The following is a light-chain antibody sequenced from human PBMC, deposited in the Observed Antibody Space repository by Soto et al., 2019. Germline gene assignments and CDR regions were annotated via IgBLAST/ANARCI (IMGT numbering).Light chain of an antibody. J-gene: IGLJ1*01. Sequence: QSALTQPASVSGSPGQSITISCTGTSSEVRGYNYVAWYQQHPGKALKLMIYEVSNRPSGFSNRFSGSKSGNTASLTLSGVQAEDEAGYYCSSYRSSSTPYVCGTGSKLTVL. CDR1: SSEVRGYNY. CDR3: SSYRSSSTPYV. V-gene: IGLV2-14*01. CDR2: EVS.